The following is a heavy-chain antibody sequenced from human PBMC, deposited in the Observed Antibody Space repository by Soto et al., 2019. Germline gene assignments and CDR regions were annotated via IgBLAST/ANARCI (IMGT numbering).Heavy chain of an antibody. CDR1: GFTFSSYA. J-gene: IGHJ3*02. CDR2: ISGSGGST. D-gene: IGHD5-12*01. CDR3: AKGLDIVATANDAFDI. Sequence: GGSLRLSCAASGFTFSSYAMSWVRQAPGKGLEWVSAISGSGGSTYYADSVKGRFTISRDNSKNTLYLQMNSLEAEETAVYYWAKGLDIVATANDAFDIWGQGTMVTVSS. V-gene: IGHV3-23*01.